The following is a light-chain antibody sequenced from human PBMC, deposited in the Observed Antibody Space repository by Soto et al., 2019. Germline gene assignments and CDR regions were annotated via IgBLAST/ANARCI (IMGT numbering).Light chain of an antibody. V-gene: IGKV1-39*01. CDR1: QNIYTY. J-gene: IGKJ4*01. Sequence: DIQLTQSPSSLSASVGDRVTISCRASQNIYTYVNWYQVKPGKAPKLLIFASSTLQSGVPSRFSGSVSGADFSLTITSLQPKDLASYYCQQSYSNIFSFGVGTRVEL. CDR2: ASS. CDR3: QQSYSNIFS.